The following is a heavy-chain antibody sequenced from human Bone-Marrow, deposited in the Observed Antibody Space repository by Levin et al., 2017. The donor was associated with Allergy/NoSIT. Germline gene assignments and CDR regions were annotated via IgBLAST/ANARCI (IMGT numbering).Heavy chain of an antibody. CDR3: AKDRNCGGDCYTLDY. CDR1: GFTFDDST. J-gene: IGHJ4*01. D-gene: IGHD2-21*02. Sequence: LSLTCAASGFTFDDSTMHWVRQAPGKGLEWVSLISWDGDKTYYADSVKGRFTISRDNSKNSLYLQMNSLRSEDTALYYCAKDRNCGGDCYTLDYWGQGTLVTVSS. CDR2: ISWDGDKT. V-gene: IGHV3-43*01.